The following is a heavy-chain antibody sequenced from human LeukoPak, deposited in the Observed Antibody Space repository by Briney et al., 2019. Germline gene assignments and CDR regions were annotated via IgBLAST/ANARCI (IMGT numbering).Heavy chain of an antibody. Sequence: SETLSLTCTVSGYSISSGYYWGWIRQPPGKGLEWIGSIYHSGSTYYNPSLKSRVTISVDTSKNQFSLKLSSVTAADTAVYYCARVTELGLYFDYWGQGTLVTVSS. CDR3: ARVTELGLYFDY. V-gene: IGHV4-38-2*02. D-gene: IGHD1-26*01. CDR2: IYHSGST. J-gene: IGHJ4*02. CDR1: GYSISSGYY.